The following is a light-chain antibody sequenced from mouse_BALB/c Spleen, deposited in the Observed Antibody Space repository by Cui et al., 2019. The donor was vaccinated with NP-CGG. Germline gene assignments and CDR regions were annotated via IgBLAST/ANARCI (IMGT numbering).Light chain of an antibody. V-gene: IGLV1*01. CDR1: TGAVTTSNY. Sequence: QAVVTQESALTTSPGETVTLTCRSSTGAVTTSNYANWVQEKPDHLFTGLIVGTNNRAPGVSARFSGSLIGDKAALTITGTQTEDEAIYFCALWYSNHWVFGGGTKLAVL. J-gene: IGLJ1*01. CDR3: ALWYSNHWV. CDR2: GTN.